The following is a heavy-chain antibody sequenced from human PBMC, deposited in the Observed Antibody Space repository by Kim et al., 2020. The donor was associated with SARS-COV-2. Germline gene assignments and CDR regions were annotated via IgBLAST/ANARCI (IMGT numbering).Heavy chain of an antibody. J-gene: IGHJ6*02. CDR2: INTNTGNP. Sequence: ASVKVSCKASGYTLTSNPVNWVRQAPGQGLEWMGGINTNTGNPTYAQGFTGRFVLSLDTSVSTAYLQISSLRAEDTAVYYCARGPGGMDVWGQGTTVTVS. CDR1: GYTLTSNP. CDR3: ARGPGGMDV. V-gene: IGHV7-4-1*02.